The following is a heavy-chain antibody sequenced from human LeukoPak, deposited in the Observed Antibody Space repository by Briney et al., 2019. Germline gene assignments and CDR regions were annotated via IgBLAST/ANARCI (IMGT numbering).Heavy chain of an antibody. CDR3: AKDWYYYGSGSYPIPHYFDY. V-gene: IGHV3-30*02. CDR1: GFTFSSYG. J-gene: IGHJ4*02. D-gene: IGHD3-10*01. CDR2: IRYDGSNK. Sequence: GGSLRLSCAASGFTFSSYGMHWVRQAPGKGLEWVAFIRYDGSNKYYADSVKGRFTISRDNSKNTLYLQMNSLRAEDTAVYYCAKDWYYYGSGSYPIPHYFDYWGQGTLVTVSS.